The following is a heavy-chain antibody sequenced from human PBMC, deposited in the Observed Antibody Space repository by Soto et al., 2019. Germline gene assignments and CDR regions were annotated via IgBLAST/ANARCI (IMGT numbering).Heavy chain of an antibody. D-gene: IGHD3-22*01. CDR3: ARLGYYYDSSGGPDGMDV. Sequence: SETLSLTCTVSGGSISSYYWSWIRQPPGKGLEWIGYIYYSGSTNYNPSLKSRVTISVDTSKNQFSLKLSSVTAADTAAYYCARLGYYYDSSGGPDGMDVWGQGTTVTVSS. CDR2: IYYSGST. J-gene: IGHJ6*02. V-gene: IGHV4-59*08. CDR1: GGSISSYY.